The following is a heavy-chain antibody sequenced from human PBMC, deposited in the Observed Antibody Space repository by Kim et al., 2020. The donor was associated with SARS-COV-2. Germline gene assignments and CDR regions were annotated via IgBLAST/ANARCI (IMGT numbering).Heavy chain of an antibody. V-gene: IGHV1-69*13. CDR3: ARGAWSYGGNTDRRHAFDI. J-gene: IGHJ3*02. CDR1: GGTFSSYA. D-gene: IGHD2-15*01. CDR2: IIPIFGTA. Sequence: SVKVSCKASGGTFSSYAISWVRQAPGQGLEWMGGIIPIFGTANYAQKFQGRVTITADESTSTAYMELSSLRSEDTAVYYCARGAWSYGGNTDRRHAFDIWGQGTMVTVSS.